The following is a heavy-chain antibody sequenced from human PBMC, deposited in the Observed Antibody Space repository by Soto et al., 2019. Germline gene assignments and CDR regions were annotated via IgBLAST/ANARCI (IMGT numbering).Heavy chain of an antibody. D-gene: IGHD5-12*01. CDR3: ASWVHNVPVAPSDFDR. J-gene: IGHJ4*02. CDR1: GFPFTNYW. Sequence: GGSLRLSCAASGFPFTNYWMNWVRQTPGKGLMWVSRISPDGSDVDYADSVEGRITISRDNAKNTLYLQMHSLRAEDTAMYYCASWVHNVPVAPSDFDRWGQGTLVTVSS. CDR2: ISPDGSDV. V-gene: IGHV3-74*01.